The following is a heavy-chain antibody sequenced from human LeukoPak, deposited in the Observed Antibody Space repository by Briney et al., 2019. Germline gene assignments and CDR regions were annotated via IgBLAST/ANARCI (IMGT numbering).Heavy chain of an antibody. V-gene: IGHV4-59*01. CDR3: ARESGAYYSGMDV. J-gene: IGHJ6*02. CDR1: GGSIISYY. D-gene: IGHD5-12*01. Sequence: SETLSLTCTVSGGSIISYYWSWIRQPPGKGLEWIGYIYYSGSTNYNPSLKSRVTISVDTSKNQFSLKLSSVTAADTAVYYCARESGAYYSGMDVWGQGTTVTVSS. CDR2: IYYSGST.